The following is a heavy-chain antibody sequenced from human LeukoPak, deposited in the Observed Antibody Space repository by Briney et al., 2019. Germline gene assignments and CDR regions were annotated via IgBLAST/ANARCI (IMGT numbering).Heavy chain of an antibody. CDR3: ARRRGSSASLRWFDP. V-gene: IGHV5-51*01. CDR2: IYPGDSDT. CDR1: GYSFTSYW. Sequence: GESLQISCKGSGYSFTSYWMGGVRQVPGKGLEWMGIIYPGDSDTRYSPSFQGQVTISADKSISTAYLQWSSLKASDTAMYYCARRRGSSASLRWFDPWGQGTLVTVSS. D-gene: IGHD6-6*01. J-gene: IGHJ5*02.